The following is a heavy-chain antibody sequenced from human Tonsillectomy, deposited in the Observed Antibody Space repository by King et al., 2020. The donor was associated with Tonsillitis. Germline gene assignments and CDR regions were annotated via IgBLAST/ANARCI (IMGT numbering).Heavy chain of an antibody. CDR3: ARSVSGSFDY. CDR2: MYYSGTI. Sequence: QLQESGPGVVKPSETLSLTCTVSGGSISSSDHYWAWIRQPPGKGLWWIGYMYYSGTIFYNPSLKSRITISGGTSENRFSLRLSSVTAADTAVYFCARSVSGSFDYWGQGALVTVSS. CDR1: GGSISSSDHY. V-gene: IGHV4-39*01. J-gene: IGHJ4*02. D-gene: IGHD1-26*01.